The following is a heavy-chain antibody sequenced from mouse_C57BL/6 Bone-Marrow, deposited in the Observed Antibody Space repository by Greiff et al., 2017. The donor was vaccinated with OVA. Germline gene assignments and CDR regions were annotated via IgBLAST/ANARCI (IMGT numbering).Heavy chain of an antibody. Sequence: QVQLKESGPGLVQPSQSLSITCTVSGFSLTSYGVHWVRQSPGKGLEWLGVIWSGGSTDYNAAFISRLSISKDNSKSQVFFKMNSLQADDTAIYYCARYYYYGSRGSWFAYWGQGTLVTVSA. D-gene: IGHD1-1*01. CDR3: ARYYYYGSRGSWFAY. CDR1: GFSLTSYG. J-gene: IGHJ3*01. CDR2: IWSGGST. V-gene: IGHV2-2*01.